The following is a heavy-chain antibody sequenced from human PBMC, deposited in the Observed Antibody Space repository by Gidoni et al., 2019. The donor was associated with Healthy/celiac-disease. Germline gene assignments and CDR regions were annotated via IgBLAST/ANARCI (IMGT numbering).Heavy chain of an antibody. CDR1: GFTFSSYS. Sequence: EVQLVESGGGLVQPGGSLRLSCAASGFTFSSYSLNLVRPARGKGMEWVSYISSSSSTIYYADSVKGRFTISRDNAKNSLYLQMNSLRAEDTAVYYCARDQGSITMVRGVIMGSYYYYGMDVWGQGTTVTVSS. CDR3: ARDQGSITMVRGVIMGSYYYYGMDV. D-gene: IGHD3-10*01. V-gene: IGHV3-48*01. J-gene: IGHJ6*02. CDR2: ISSSSSTI.